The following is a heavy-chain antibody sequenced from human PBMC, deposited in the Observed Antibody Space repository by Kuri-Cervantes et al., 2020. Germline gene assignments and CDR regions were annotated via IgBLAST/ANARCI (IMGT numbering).Heavy chain of an antibody. D-gene: IGHD3-3*02. Sequence: SETLSLTCTVSGGSISSYYWSWIRQPPGKGLEWIGYIYYSGSTNYNPSLKSRVTISVDTSKNQFSLKLSSVTAADTAVYYCAREFRGISHHWGQGTLVTVSS. J-gene: IGHJ5*02. CDR2: IYYSGST. CDR3: AREFRGISHH. V-gene: IGHV4-59*12. CDR1: GGSISSYY.